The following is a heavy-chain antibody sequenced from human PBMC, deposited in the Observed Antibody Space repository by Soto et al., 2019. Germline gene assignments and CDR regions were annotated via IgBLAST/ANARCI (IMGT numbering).Heavy chain of an antibody. D-gene: IGHD1-26*01. CDR3: ARDKTTGDFDY. CDR2: IWSGGTIK. Sequence: QVQLVESGGGVVQPGRSLRLSCAASGFTFSSYGMHWARQAPGKGLEWVAVIWSGGTIKYYADSVKGRFTISKDNSMNTLYLQMNGLRAEDTAVYYCARDKTTGDFDYWGQGTLVTVSS. CDR1: GFTFSSYG. J-gene: IGHJ4*02. V-gene: IGHV3-33*01.